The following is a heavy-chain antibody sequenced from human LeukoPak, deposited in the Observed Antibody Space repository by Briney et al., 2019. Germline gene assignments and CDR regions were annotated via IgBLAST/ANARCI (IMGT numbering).Heavy chain of an antibody. J-gene: IGHJ4*02. CDR1: GFTFSSYW. CDR2: INRDGGTT. Sequence: GGSLRLSCAASGFTFSSYWMHWVRQVPGKGLVWVSRINRDGGTTGYSDSVKGRFTISRDNAKNTLYLQMDSLRAEDTAVYYCARGNIAMIVGSSFDYWGQGTLVTVSS. D-gene: IGHD3-22*01. CDR3: ARGNIAMIVGSSFDY. V-gene: IGHV3-74*01.